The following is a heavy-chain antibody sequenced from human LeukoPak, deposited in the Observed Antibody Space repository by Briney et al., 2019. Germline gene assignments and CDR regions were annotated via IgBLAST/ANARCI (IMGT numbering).Heavy chain of an antibody. J-gene: IGHJ4*02. D-gene: IGHD6-19*01. V-gene: IGHV1-69*04. CDR1: GGTFSSYA. Sequence: ASVKVSCKASGGTFSSYAISWVRQAPGQGLEWMGRIIPILGIANYAQKFQGRVTITADKSTSTAYMELSSLRSEDTAVHYCARDGGWYMYYFDYWGQGTLVTVSS. CDR3: ARDGGWYMYYFDY. CDR2: IIPILGIA.